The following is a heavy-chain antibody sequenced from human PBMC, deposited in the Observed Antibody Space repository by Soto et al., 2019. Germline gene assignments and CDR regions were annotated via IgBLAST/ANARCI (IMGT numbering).Heavy chain of an antibody. CDR3: ARHFFSGYSYEWGTWADYYYYGMDV. D-gene: IGHD5-18*01. J-gene: IGHJ6*02. V-gene: IGHV5-51*01. CDR2: IYPGDSDT. CDR1: GYSFTSYW. Sequence: GESLKISCKGSGYSFTSYWIGWVRQMPGKGLEWMGIIYPGDSDTRYSPSFQGQVTISADKSISTAYLQWSILKASDTAMYYCARHFFSGYSYEWGTWADYYYYGMDVWGQGTTVTVSS.